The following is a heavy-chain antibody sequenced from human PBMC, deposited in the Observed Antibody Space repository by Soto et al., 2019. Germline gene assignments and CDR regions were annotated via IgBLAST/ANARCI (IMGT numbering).Heavy chain of an antibody. D-gene: IGHD2-8*02. V-gene: IGHV4-59*12. CDR1: GGSISRYY. CDR2: IYYSGSA. J-gene: IGHJ4*02. CDR3: ARDKITGLFDY. Sequence: PSETLSLTCTVSGGSISRYYWSWSRQPPGKGLEWIGYIYYSGSANYNPSLKSRVTISVDTSKNQFSLKLSSATAADTAVYYCARDKITGLFDYWGQGTLVTVSS.